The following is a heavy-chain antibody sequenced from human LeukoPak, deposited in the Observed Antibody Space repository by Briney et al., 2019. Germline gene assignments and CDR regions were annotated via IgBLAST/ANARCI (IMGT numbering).Heavy chain of an antibody. V-gene: IGHV3-66*01. Sequence: GGSLRLSCAVSGFTVSSSYMSWVRQAPGKGLEWVSVIHTGGSTYYADSVKGRFTISRDNSKNTVYLQMNSLRAEDTAVYYCVGATGFGYWGQGTLVTVSS. CDR1: GFTVSSSY. CDR2: IHTGGST. J-gene: IGHJ4*02. D-gene: IGHD4-17*01. CDR3: VGATGFGY.